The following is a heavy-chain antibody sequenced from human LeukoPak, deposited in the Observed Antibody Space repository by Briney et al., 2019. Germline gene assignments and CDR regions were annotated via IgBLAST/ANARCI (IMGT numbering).Heavy chain of an antibody. CDR2: IKQDGGEK. Sequence: GGSLRLSCVASGFTFSRYWMTWVRQAPGKGRKWVANIKQDGGEKTYVDSVKGRFTISRDNAKNTLFLQMNSLRVADTAVYYCARGTAMEIYFYGMDVWGQGTTVTVFS. CDR1: GFTFSRYW. V-gene: IGHV3-7*03. D-gene: IGHD2-21*02. J-gene: IGHJ6*02. CDR3: ARGTAMEIYFYGMDV.